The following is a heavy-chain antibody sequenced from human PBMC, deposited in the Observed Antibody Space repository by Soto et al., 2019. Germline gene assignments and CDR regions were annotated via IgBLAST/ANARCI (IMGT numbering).Heavy chain of an antibody. CDR3: ATDPKSSGWAHNVFDP. Sequence: GSLLPSCAGSGSRFSRYAMNGVRQDPGKGLEWVSLLSASGDSTYYADSVKGRFTISRDNSKNTLYLQMNSLRAEDTAIYYCATDPKSSGWAHNVFDPWGQGTLVTVFS. CDR2: LSASGDST. D-gene: IGHD6-19*01. CDR1: GSRFSRYA. J-gene: IGHJ5*02. V-gene: IGHV3-23*01.